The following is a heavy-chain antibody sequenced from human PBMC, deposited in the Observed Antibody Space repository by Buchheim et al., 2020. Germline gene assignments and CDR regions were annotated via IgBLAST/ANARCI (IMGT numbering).Heavy chain of an antibody. Sequence: EVQLLESGGGLVQPGGSLRLSCAASGFTFSSYAMSWVRQAPGKGLEWVSAISGSGGSTYYADSVKGRFTISRDNSKNTLYLQMNSLRAEDTAVYYCAKGTVYYYGSGSYYSPYGMDVWGKGTT. CDR1: GFTFSSYA. CDR3: AKGTVYYYGSGSYYSPYGMDV. J-gene: IGHJ6*04. D-gene: IGHD3-10*01. V-gene: IGHV3-23*01. CDR2: ISGSGGST.